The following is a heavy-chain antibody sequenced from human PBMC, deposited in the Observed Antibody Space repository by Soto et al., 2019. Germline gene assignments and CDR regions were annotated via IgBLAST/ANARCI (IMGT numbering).Heavy chain of an antibody. D-gene: IGHD2-2*01. V-gene: IGHV1-69*02. CDR1: GCTFSIYT. J-gene: IGHJ5*02. Sequence: SVKVSCTDSGCTFSIYTISWVRQAPGQGLEWMGRIIPILGIANYAQKFQGRVTITADKSTSTAYMELSSLRSEDTAVYYCARAPQRLWFDPWGQGTLVTVSS. CDR3: ARAPQRLWFDP. CDR2: IIPILGIA.